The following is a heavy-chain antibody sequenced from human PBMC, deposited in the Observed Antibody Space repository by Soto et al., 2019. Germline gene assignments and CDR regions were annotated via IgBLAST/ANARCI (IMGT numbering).Heavy chain of an antibody. CDR2: IYYTGST. Sequence: QVQLQESGPGLVKPSQTLSLTCTVSGGSISSGDYYWSWIRQPPGKGLEWIGYIYYTGSTYYNPSLMRTVTISVCTSMNQFYLQLTSVTAADTAVYYCARSDYSVYWYFVLCGRGSLVTVSS. V-gene: IGHV4-30-4*01. D-gene: IGHD3-16*01. CDR1: GGSISSGDYY. J-gene: IGHJ2*01. CDR3: ARSDYSVYWYFVL.